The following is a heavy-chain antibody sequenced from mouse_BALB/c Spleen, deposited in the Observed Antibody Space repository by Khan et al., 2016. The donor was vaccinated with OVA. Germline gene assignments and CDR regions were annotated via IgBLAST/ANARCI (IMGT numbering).Heavy chain of an antibody. CDR1: GYSFTSYW. J-gene: IGHJ2*01. CDR2: IYPGISDT. CDR3: TRSYHSYYFDS. V-gene: IGHV1-5*01. Sequence: EVQLQQSGTVLARPGASVKMSCKASGYSFTSYWMHWVKQRPGQGLEWIGAIYPGISDTRYNQKFKGKATLTAVSSASTAYMEISSLTKEDSAVYYCTRSYHSYYFDSWGQGTTLTVSS. D-gene: IGHD1-2*01.